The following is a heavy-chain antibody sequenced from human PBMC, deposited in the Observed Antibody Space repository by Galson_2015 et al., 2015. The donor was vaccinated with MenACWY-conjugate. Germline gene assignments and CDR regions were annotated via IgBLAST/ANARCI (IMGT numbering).Heavy chain of an antibody. V-gene: IGHV3-23*01. D-gene: IGHD6-19*01. CDR1: GFTFSGHV. Sequence: SLRLSCAASGFTFSGHVMSWVRQAPGKGLEWVSAISTSYADSVKGRSTISRDNARNTLYLQMNSLRAEDTAVYYCARDPGGYNSGWFDYWGQGTLVTVSS. CDR3: ARDPGGYNSGWFDY. CDR2: IST. J-gene: IGHJ4*02.